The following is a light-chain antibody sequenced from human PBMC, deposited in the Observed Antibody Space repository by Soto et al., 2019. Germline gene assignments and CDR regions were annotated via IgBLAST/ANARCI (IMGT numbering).Light chain of an antibody. V-gene: IGKV1-33*01. CDR1: QDISNY. Sequence: EIQMTQSPSSLSASVGDRATITCQASQDISNYLNWYQQKLGKAPKLLIYDASNLETGVPSRFSGSGSGTDFTFTISSLQPEDIATYYCQQYSHLITFGQGTRLEIK. J-gene: IGKJ5*01. CDR3: QQYSHLIT. CDR2: DAS.